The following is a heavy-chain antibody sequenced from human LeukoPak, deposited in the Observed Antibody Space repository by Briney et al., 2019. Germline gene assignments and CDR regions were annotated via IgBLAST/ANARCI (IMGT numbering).Heavy chain of an antibody. CDR3: ASDLGYSYGIGY. J-gene: IGHJ4*02. CDR2: INPNSGGT. Sequence: GASVKVSCKASGYTFTGYYMHLVRQAPGQGLEWMGWINPNSGGTNYAQKFQGRVTMTRDTSISTAYMELSGLTSDDTAVYYCASDLGYSYGIGYWGQGTLVTVSS. D-gene: IGHD5-18*01. CDR1: GYTFTGYY. V-gene: IGHV1-2*02.